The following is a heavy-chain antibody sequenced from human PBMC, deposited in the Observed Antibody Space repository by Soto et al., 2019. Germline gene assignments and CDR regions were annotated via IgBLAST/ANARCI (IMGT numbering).Heavy chain of an antibody. CDR2: ISYDGSNK. CDR1: GFTFSSYA. Sequence: QVQLVESGGGVVQPGRSLRLSCAASGFTFSSYAMHWVRQAPGKGLEWVAVISYDGSNKYYADSVKGRFTISRDNSKNTRYLQMNSLRAEDTAVYYCARDHMVRGVIAYYYYGMDVWGQGTTVTVSS. CDR3: ARDHMVRGVIAYYYYGMDV. J-gene: IGHJ6*02. D-gene: IGHD3-10*01. V-gene: IGHV3-30-3*01.